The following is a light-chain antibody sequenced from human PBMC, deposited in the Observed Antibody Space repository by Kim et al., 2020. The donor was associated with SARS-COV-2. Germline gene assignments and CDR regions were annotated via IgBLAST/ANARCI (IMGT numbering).Light chain of an antibody. V-gene: IGLV2-11*01. J-gene: IGLJ1*01. Sequence: GQSGTISCAGTSSDVGGYNSVSWYQQYPGKAPNLMIYEVTKRPSGVPDRFSGSKSGNTASLTVSGLRAEDEADYYCCSYTGSNTYVFGTGTKVTVL. CDR1: SSDVGGYNS. CDR3: CSYTGSNTYV. CDR2: EVT.